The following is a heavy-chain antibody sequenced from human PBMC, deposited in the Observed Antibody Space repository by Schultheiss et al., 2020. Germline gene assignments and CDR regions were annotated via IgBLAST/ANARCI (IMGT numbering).Heavy chain of an antibody. V-gene: IGHV3-33*06. CDR2: IWYDGSNK. Sequence: GGSLRLSCAASGFTFSSYGMHWVRQAPGKGLEWVAVIWYDGSNKYYADSVKGRFTISRDNSKNTLYLQMNSLRAEDTAVYYCAKGAQRQVRYFDLWGRGTLVTVSS. J-gene: IGHJ2*01. CDR3: AKGAQRQVRYFDL. CDR1: GFTFSSYG.